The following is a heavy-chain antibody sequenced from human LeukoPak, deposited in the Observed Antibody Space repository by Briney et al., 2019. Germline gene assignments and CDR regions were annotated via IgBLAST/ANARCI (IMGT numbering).Heavy chain of an antibody. CDR1: GGSISSYY. J-gene: IGHJ4*02. D-gene: IGHD3-3*01. CDR2: IYYSGNA. V-gene: IGHV4-59*08. Sequence: SETLSLACTASGGSISSYYWTWIRQPPGKGLEWIGYIYYSGNANYNPSLKSRVTISVDTSKNQFSLNLSSVTAADTAVYYCARLERWSLDYWGQGALVTVSS. CDR3: ARLERWSLDY.